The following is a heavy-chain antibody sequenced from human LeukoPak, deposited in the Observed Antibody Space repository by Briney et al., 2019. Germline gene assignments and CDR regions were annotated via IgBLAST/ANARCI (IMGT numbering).Heavy chain of an antibody. CDR2: IYHSGST. CDR3: ASNFDSSSYTLY. Sequence: SETLSLTCAVSGGSISSSNWWSWVRQPPGKGLEWIGEIYHSGSTNYNPSLKSRVTISVDKSKNQFSLKLSSVTAADTAVYYCASNFDSSSYTLYWGQGTLVTVSS. CDR1: GGSISSSNW. J-gene: IGHJ4*02. D-gene: IGHD3-22*01. V-gene: IGHV4-4*02.